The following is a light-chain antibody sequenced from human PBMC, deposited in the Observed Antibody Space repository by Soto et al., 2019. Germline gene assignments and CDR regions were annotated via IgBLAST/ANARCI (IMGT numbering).Light chain of an antibody. J-gene: IGKJ1*01. CDR2: GAS. CDR1: QSVSSN. CDR3: QQYIHWPRT. Sequence: ETVMTQSPATLSGSPGERATLSCRASQSVSSNLAWYQQKPGQAPRLLIYGASTRATGIPVRFSGSGSGTEFTLTISSLQSADFAVYYCQQYIHWPRTFGQGTNVDVK. V-gene: IGKV3-15*01.